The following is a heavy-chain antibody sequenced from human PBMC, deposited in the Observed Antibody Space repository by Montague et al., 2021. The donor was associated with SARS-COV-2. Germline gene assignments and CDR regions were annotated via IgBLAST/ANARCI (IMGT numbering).Heavy chain of an antibody. CDR2: INHDGST. J-gene: IGHJ5*02. Sequence: SETLSLTCAVSGGSFCGYYCCWICHPPATGLERNGKINHDGSTNXNPSLNIRVTISVDTSKNQFSLKLSSVTAADTAVYYRARGRTDVVAYYVFWSGYYSSGQNWFDPWGQGTLVTVSS. CDR1: GGSFCGYY. D-gene: IGHD3-3*01. CDR3: ARGRTDVVAYYVFWSGYYSSGQNWFDP. V-gene: IGHV4-34*01.